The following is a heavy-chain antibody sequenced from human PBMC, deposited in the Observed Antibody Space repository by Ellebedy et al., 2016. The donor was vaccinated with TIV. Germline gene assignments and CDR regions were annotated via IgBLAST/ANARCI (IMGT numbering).Heavy chain of an antibody. CDR2: INPSGGST. CDR3: ARDEPAVAGYYGMDV. J-gene: IGHJ6*02. CDR1: GYTFTSYY. Sequence: ASVKVSXXASGYTFTSYYMHWVRQAPGQGLEWMGIINPSGGSTSYAQKFQGRVTMTRDTSTSTVYMELSSLRSEDTAVYYCARDEPAVAGYYGMDVWGQGTTVTVSS. D-gene: IGHD6-19*01. V-gene: IGHV1-46*01.